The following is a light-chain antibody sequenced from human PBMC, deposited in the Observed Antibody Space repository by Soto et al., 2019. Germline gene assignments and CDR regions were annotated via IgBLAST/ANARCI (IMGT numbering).Light chain of an antibody. Sequence: QSALTQPPSASGTPGQRVTISCSGSSSNIGSNTVNWYQQLPGTAPKLLIYSNNQRPSGVPDRFSGSKSGTSASLAISGLQSEDEADYYCAAWEDSLNGWVFGGGTKLTVL. CDR2: SNN. J-gene: IGLJ3*02. CDR3: AAWEDSLNGWV. CDR1: SSNIGSNT. V-gene: IGLV1-44*01.